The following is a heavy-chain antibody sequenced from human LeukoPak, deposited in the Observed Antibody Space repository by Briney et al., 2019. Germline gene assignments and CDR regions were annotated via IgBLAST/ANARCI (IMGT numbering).Heavy chain of an antibody. Sequence: ASVKVSCKVSGYTLTELSMHWVRQAPGKGLEWMGGFDPEDGETIYAQKFQGRVTMTEDTSTDTAYTELSSLRSEDTAVYYCATSLLRGSSGYYPRWYFDYWGQGTLVTVSS. CDR2: FDPEDGET. J-gene: IGHJ4*02. CDR3: ATSLLRGSSGYYPRWYFDY. CDR1: GYTLTELS. V-gene: IGHV1-24*01. D-gene: IGHD3-22*01.